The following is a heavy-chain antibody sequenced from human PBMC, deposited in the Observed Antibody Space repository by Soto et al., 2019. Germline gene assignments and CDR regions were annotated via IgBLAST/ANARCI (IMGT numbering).Heavy chain of an antibody. CDR3: ARDFRPGAVTTTIFDY. V-gene: IGHV3-21*01. CDR1: GFTFSSYS. D-gene: IGHD3-10*01. Sequence: GGSLRLSCAASGFTFSSYSMNWVRQAPGKGLEWVSSISSSSSYIYYADSVKGRFTISRDNAKNSLYLQMNSLRAEDTAVYYCARDFRPGAVTTTIFDYWGQGTLVTVSS. CDR2: ISSSSSYI. J-gene: IGHJ4*02.